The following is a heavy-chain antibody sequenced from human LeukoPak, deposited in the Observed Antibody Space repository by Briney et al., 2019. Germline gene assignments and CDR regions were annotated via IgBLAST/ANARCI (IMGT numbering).Heavy chain of an antibody. V-gene: IGHV3-21*01. J-gene: IGHJ4*02. CDR3: ARDRPNFGYSYVLLDY. D-gene: IGHD5-18*01. CDR2: ISSSSSYI. CDR1: GFTFSSYS. Sequence: PGGSLRLSCAASGFTFSSYSMNWVRQAPGKGLEWVSSISSSSSYIYYADSVKGRFTISRDNAKNSLYLQMNSLRAEDTAVYYCARDRPNFGYSYVLLDYWGQGTLVTVSS.